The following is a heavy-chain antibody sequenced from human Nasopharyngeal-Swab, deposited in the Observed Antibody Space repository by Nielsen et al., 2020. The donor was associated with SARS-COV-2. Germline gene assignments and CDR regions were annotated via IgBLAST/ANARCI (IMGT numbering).Heavy chain of an antibody. D-gene: IGHD6-13*01. V-gene: IGHV1-2*06. J-gene: IGHJ4*02. CDR3: ARDDGDVPGITGSGPPGGY. CDR2: INPNSGYP. Sequence: ASVTVSCKASGYTFTDYYMHWVRQAPGQGLEWMGRINPNSGYPTYAQKFQGRVTVTRDKSINTAYMELSSLRSDDTAMYYCARDDGDVPGITGSGPPGGYWGQGTLVTVSS. CDR1: GYTFTDYY.